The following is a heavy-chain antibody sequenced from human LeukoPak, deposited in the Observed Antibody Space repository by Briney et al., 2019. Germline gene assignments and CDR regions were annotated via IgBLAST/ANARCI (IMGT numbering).Heavy chain of an antibody. D-gene: IGHD5-24*01. Sequence: GASVKVSCKASGGTFSSYAISWVRQAPGQGLEWMGGIIPIFGTANYAQKFQGRVTITTDESTSTAYMELSSLRSEDTAVYYCARDRDGYDYLAPYYYYMDVWGKGTTVTVSS. J-gene: IGHJ6*03. CDR3: ARDRDGYDYLAPYYYYMDV. V-gene: IGHV1-69*05. CDR1: GGTFSSYA. CDR2: IIPIFGTA.